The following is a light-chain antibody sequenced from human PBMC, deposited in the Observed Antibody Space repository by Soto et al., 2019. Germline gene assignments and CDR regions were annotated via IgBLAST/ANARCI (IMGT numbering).Light chain of an antibody. J-gene: IGKJ1*01. Sequence: DIQLTQSPSSLSASVGDRVTIACQASQDISHYLNWYQQRPGKAPKLLIYDASNLQTGVPSRFSGSGSGTHFTFTIRSLQPEDIATYYCQLYDNLPPWTFGQGTKVEVQ. CDR3: QLYDNLPPWT. CDR2: DAS. CDR1: QDISHY. V-gene: IGKV1-33*01.